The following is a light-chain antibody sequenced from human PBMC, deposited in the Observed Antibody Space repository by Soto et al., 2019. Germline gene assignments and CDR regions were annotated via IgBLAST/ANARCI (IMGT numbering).Light chain of an antibody. J-gene: IGLJ2*01. Sequence: QSALTQPASVSGSPGQSITFSCTGTSSDVGSYNLVSWYQQHPGKAPKLMIYEVSKRPSGVSNRFSGSKSGNTASLTISGLQAEDEADYYCCSYAGSSTHVVFGGGTKVTVL. CDR1: SSDVGSYNL. CDR3: CSYAGSSTHVV. CDR2: EVS. V-gene: IGLV2-23*02.